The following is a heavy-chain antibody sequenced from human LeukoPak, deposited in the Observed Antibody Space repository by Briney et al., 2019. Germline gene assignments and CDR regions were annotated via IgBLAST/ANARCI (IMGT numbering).Heavy chain of an antibody. D-gene: IGHD3-16*01. V-gene: IGHV4-59*01. CDR3: ARQGFFGAGFWFDP. Sequence: SETLSLTCTVSGGSISSYYWSWIRQPPGKGLEWIGYIYYSGSTNYNPSLKSRVTISVDTSKNQFSLKLSSVTAADTAVYSCARQGFFGAGFWFDPWGQGTLVTVSS. CDR1: GGSISSYY. J-gene: IGHJ5*02. CDR2: IYYSGST.